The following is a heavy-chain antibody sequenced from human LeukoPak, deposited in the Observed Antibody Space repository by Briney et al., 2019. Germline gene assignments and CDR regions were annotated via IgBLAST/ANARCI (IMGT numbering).Heavy chain of an antibody. CDR1: GFTFSSYG. V-gene: IGHV3-30*03. Sequence: GGSLRLSCAASGFTFSSYGMHCVRQAPGKGLEWVAVISYDGSNKYYADSVKGRFTISRDNSKNTLYLQMNSLRAEDTAVYYCARPEGSGWYPKVAFDIWGRGTMVTVSS. CDR2: ISYDGSNK. D-gene: IGHD6-19*01. CDR3: ARPEGSGWYPKVAFDI. J-gene: IGHJ3*02.